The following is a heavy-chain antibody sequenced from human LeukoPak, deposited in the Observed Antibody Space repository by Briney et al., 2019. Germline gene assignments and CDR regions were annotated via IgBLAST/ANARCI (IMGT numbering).Heavy chain of an antibody. CDR3: ARALTGTYDY. V-gene: IGHV3-74*01. D-gene: IGHD1/OR15-1a*01. Sequence: GGSLRLSCAASGFTFSNYWMHWVRHVPGKGLVCVSRISSDGSTTDYADSVKGRFTISRDNAKSTLYLQMNSLRAEDTAVYYCARALTGTYDYWGQGTLVTVSS. CDR2: ISSDGSTT. CDR1: GFTFSNYW. J-gene: IGHJ4*02.